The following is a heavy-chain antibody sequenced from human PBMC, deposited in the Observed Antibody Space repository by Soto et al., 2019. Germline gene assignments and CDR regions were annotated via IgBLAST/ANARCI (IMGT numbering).Heavy chain of an antibody. J-gene: IGHJ4*02. CDR1: GGSISSYY. V-gene: IGHV4-59*12. CDR3: ARGGAMGVDY. Sequence: SETLSLTCTVSGGSISSYYWSWIRQPPGKGLEWIGYIYYSGSTNYNPSLKSRVTISVDTSKNTVYLHVNTLRDEDTAVYYCARGGAMGVDYWGQGTLVTVSS. D-gene: IGHD1-26*01. CDR2: IYYSGST.